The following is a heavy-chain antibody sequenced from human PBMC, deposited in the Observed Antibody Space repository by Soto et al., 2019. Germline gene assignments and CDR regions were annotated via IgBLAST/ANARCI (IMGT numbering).Heavy chain of an antibody. J-gene: IGHJ4*02. CDR2: INPSGYSA. V-gene: IGHV1-46*01. D-gene: IGHD3-9*01. Sequence: SSVQVSCKASGYTFSDYYMHWLRQAPGQGIEWMGVINPSGYSASYAQKFQGRVAMTRDTSTSTLHMELSSLTSDDTAVYFCAGYMMTSYYVAYLFTHWGQGNQVT. CDR1: GYTFSDYY. CDR3: AGYMMTSYYVAYLFTH.